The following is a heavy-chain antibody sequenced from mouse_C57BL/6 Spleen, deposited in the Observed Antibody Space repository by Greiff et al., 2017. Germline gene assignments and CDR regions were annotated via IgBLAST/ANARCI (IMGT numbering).Heavy chain of an antibody. Sequence: VQLQQSGAELVRPGASVTLSCKASGYTFTDYEMHWVKQTPVHGLEWIGALDPETGGTAYTQKFKGKAILTADKSSSTAYMELRSLTSEDSAVYYDTRGPLLLRCGDAMDYWGQGTSVTGSS. D-gene: IGHD1-1*01. CDR1: GYTFTDYE. V-gene: IGHV1-15*01. CDR2: LDPETGGT. J-gene: IGHJ4*01. CDR3: TRGPLLLRCGDAMDY.